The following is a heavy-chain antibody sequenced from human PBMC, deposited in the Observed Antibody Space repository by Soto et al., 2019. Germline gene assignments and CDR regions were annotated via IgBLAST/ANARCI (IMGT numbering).Heavy chain of an antibody. D-gene: IGHD4-17*01. CDR1: GCSISSYY. Sequence: SETLSLTCTVSGCSISSYYWSWIRQPPGKGLEWIGHYYSGTTNYSPSLESRVTISGDTSKNQFSLKLNSVTAADTAVYYCAREGDYVMGSYYFDCWGQGTPVTVSS. J-gene: IGHJ4*02. CDR2: YYSGTT. V-gene: IGHV4-59*01. CDR3: AREGDYVMGSYYFDC.